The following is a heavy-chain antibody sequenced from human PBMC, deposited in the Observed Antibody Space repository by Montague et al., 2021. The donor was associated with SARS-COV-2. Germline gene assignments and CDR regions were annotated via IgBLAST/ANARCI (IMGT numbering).Heavy chain of an antibody. D-gene: IGHD6-13*01. V-gene: IGHV4-59*01. J-gene: IGHJ3*02. Sequence: SETLSLTCTVSGGSISRYSWTWIRQPPGKGLEWTGYIYYSGSTNYNPSLTSRVTISVDTSKNQFSLTLSSVAAADTAVYYCARVGRGSSWYEFAFDIWGQGTMVTVSS. CDR2: IYYSGST. CDR3: ARVGRGSSWYEFAFDI. CDR1: GGSISRYS.